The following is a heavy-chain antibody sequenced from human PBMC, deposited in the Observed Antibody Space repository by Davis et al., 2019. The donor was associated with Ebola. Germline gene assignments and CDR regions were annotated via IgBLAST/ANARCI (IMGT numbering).Heavy chain of an antibody. D-gene: IGHD3-16*01. CDR1: DDSISSHY. Sequence: PSETLSLTCSFSDDSISSHYWNWIRQPPGKGLEWLGIIYDSGRTNYNPSLKSRVAISADTSKNQFSLNLRSVTAADTAVYYCVRFGRGAYWGQGTLVTVSS. V-gene: IGHV4-59*11. J-gene: IGHJ4*02. CDR3: VRFGRGAY. CDR2: IYDSGRT.